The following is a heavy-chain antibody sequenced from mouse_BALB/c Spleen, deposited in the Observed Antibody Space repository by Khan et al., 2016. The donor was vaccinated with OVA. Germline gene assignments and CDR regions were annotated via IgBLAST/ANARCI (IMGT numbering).Heavy chain of an antibody. CDR3: ARAGCDVFAH. CDR1: GYTFTDYV. J-gene: IGHJ3*01. D-gene: IGHD2-13*01. Sequence: QVQLQQSGPELVKPGASVKMSCKASGYTFTDYVMNWVKQRNGQGLEWIGQIYPGSDSTYYNEKFKGKATLTADSSSSTAYMQLSNLTSGDSADLGCARAGCDVFAHWGQGTLVTVSA. V-gene: IGHV1-77*01. CDR2: IYPGSDST.